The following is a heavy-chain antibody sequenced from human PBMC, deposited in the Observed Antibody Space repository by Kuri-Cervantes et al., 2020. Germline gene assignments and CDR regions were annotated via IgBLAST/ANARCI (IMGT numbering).Heavy chain of an antibody. J-gene: IGHJ5*02. CDR3: ARLAVPADMGGWFDP. D-gene: IGHD2-2*01. CDR1: GYSFTSYW. Sequence: GESLKISCKGSGYSFTSYWIGWVRQMPGKGLEWMGIIYPGDTDIRYSPSFQGQVTISADKSISTDYLQWSSLKASDTDMYYCARLAVPADMGGWFDPWGQGTLVTVSS. V-gene: IGHV5-51*01. CDR2: IYPGDTDI.